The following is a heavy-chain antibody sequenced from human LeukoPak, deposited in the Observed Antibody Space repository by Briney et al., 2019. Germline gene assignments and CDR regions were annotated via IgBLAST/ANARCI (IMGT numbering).Heavy chain of an antibody. CDR3: ARDYGDGGWYQNY. CDR2: INPNSGGT. CDR1: GYTFTGYY. D-gene: IGHD6-19*01. V-gene: IGHV1-2*02. J-gene: IGHJ4*02. Sequence: ASVKVSCKASGYTFTGYYMHWVRQAPGQGLEWMGWINPNSGGTNYAQKFQGRVTTTRDTSISTAYTELSRLRSDDTAVYYCARDYGDGGWYQNYWGQGTLVTVSS.